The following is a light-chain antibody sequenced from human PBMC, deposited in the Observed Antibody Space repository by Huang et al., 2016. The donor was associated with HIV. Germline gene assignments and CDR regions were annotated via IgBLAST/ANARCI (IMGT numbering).Light chain of an antibody. J-gene: IGKJ1*01. V-gene: IGKV1-5*03. CDR3: QQYNSFPWT. Sequence: DIQMTQSSSTLSASVGDRVTIACRASQSISTWLAWYQQKPGRAPNLLIYEASTLESGVPSRCSGGGSGTDFTLTISSLQPDDFGTYYCQQYNSFPWTFGQGTKVEV. CDR1: QSISTW. CDR2: EAS.